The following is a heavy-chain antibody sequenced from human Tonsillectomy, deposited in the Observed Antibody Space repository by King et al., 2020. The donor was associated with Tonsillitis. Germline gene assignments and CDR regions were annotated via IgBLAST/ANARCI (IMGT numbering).Heavy chain of an antibody. D-gene: IGHD3-10*01. CDR3: ARVGYYYGSEALDY. CDR1: GYSISSGYY. Sequence: QLQESGPGLVKPSETLSLTYAVSGYSISSGYYWGWIRQPPGKGLEWIGSIYHSGSTYYNPSLKSRVTIPADTSKNQFSLKLSSVTAADTAVYYCARVGYYYGSEALDYWGQGTLGTVSS. CDR2: IYHSGST. J-gene: IGHJ4*02. V-gene: IGHV4-38-2*01.